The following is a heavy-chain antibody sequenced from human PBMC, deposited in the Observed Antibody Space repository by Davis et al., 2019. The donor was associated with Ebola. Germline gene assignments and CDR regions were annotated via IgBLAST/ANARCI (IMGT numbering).Heavy chain of an antibody. Sequence: SETLSLTCAVYGGSFSGYYWSWIRQPPGKGLEWIGEINHSGSTNYNPSLKSRVTISVETSKNQFSLKLSSVTAADTAVYYCARGPTVQGLDIWGQGTMVTVSS. V-gene: IGHV4-34*01. CDR2: INHSGST. CDR3: ARGPTVQGLDI. D-gene: IGHD3-10*01. J-gene: IGHJ3*02. CDR1: GGSFSGYY.